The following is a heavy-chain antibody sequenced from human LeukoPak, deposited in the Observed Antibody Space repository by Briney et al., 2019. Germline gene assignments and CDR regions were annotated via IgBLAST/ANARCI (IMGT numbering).Heavy chain of an antibody. D-gene: IGHD6-25*01. Sequence: SETLSLTCTVSGDSISRSTYYWAWIRQPPGKGLEWIGSVYYGRSPYFNPSLESRATISVDTSKNRFSLKMSSVTAADTAVYYCARSSGTGTFSYWGQGTLVTVSS. CDR1: GDSISRSTYY. V-gene: IGHV4-39*02. CDR3: ARSSGTGTFSY. J-gene: IGHJ4*02. CDR2: VYYGRSP.